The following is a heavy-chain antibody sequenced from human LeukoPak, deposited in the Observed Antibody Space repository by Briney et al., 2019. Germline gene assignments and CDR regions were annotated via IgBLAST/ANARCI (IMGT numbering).Heavy chain of an antibody. CDR1: GYTFTTYN. J-gene: IGHJ3*02. V-gene: IGHV1-18*01. D-gene: IGHD3-22*01. CDR2: TSGYNGNT. Sequence: GASVKVSCKASGYTFTTYNINWVRQAPGQGLEWTGWTSGYNGNTNYAQRLQGRVTMTTDTSTSTAYMELRSLKSDGTAVYYCTSLKNYYDSSGYLVTDAFDIWGQGTMVTVSS. CDR3: TSLKNYYDSSGYLVTDAFDI.